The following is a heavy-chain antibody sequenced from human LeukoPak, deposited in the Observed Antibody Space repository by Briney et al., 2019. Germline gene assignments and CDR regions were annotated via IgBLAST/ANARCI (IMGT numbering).Heavy chain of an antibody. V-gene: IGHV4-59*01. CDR1: GVSISSSY. D-gene: IGHD3-22*01. CDR2: IFYSGST. J-gene: IGHJ4*02. Sequence: SETLSLTCTVSGVSISSSYWTWIRQPPGKGLEWIGYIFYSGSTNYNPSLKSRGTISVDTSRNQFSLKLTSVTAADTAIYYCATTRRGDRSGYFYGQGDYWGQGTLVTVSS. CDR3: ATTRRGDRSGYFYGQGDY.